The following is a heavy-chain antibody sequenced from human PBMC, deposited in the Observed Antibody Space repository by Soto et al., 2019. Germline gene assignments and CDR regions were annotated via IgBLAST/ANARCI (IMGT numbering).Heavy chain of an antibody. D-gene: IGHD1-1*01. V-gene: IGHV3-66*01. CDR3: ARAVLGGSEGYYFDY. CDR2: IYSGGST. J-gene: IGHJ4*02. CDR1: GFTVSSNY. Sequence: EVQLVESGGGLVQPGGSLRLSCAASGFTVSSNYMRWVRQAPGKGLEWVSVIYSGGSTYYADSVKGRFTISRDNSKNTLYLQMNSLRAEDTAVYYCARAVLGGSEGYYFDYWGQGTLVTVSS.